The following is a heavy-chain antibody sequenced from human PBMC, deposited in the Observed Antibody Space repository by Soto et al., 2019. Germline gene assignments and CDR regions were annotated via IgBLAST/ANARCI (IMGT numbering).Heavy chain of an antibody. CDR2: IIPVLGTT. CDR1: GDTFSSYT. CDR3: ARRRYCGYDCYHKHYYGMDV. V-gene: IGHV1-69*08. J-gene: IGHJ6*02. Sequence: QVQLVQSGAEVKKPGSSVKVSCRASGDTFSSYTVNWVRQAPGRGLEWLGRIIPVLGTTDYAQKFKCRVTITADKSTNIVYMELSSLRSEDRAVYYCARRRYCGYDCYHKHYYGMDVWGQGTTVTVAS. D-gene: IGHD2-21*02.